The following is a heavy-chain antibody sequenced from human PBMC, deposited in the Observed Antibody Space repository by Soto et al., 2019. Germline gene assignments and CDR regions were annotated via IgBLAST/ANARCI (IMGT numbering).Heavy chain of an antibody. D-gene: IGHD3-3*01. J-gene: IGHJ4*02. Sequence: QVQLQQWGAGLLKPSETLSLTWAVYGGSFSGYYWSWIRQPPGKGLEWIGEINHSGSTNYNPSLKSRVTISVDTSKNQFSLKLSSLTAADTAVYYCARTGRFSPRIDYWGQGTLVTVSS. CDR3: ARTGRFSPRIDY. CDR2: INHSGST. V-gene: IGHV4-34*01. CDR1: GGSFSGYY.